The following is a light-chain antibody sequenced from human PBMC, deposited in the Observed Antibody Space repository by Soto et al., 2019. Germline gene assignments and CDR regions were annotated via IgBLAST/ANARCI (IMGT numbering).Light chain of an antibody. V-gene: IGKV1-5*01. Sequence: DIQMTQSPSTLSASVGARVTITCRASQSISSWLAWYQQKPGKAPKVLIYDVSSFESGVPSRFSGSGSGTEFTLTISSLQPDDFATYYCQEYDSYSSTFGQGTKLEIK. CDR3: QEYDSYSST. CDR2: DVS. CDR1: QSISSW. J-gene: IGKJ2*01.